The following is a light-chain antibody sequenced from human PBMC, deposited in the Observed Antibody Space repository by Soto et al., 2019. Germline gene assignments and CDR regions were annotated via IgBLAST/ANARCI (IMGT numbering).Light chain of an antibody. CDR2: AAS. Sequence: DIQVTQSPSSLSASVGDRVTITCRASQDISNYLAWYQQKPGKVPKLLLYAASTLQSGVPSRFGGSGSGTDFTLTISSLKPEDVATYYCQKYNGAPWTFGQGTKVEIK. CDR1: QDISNY. J-gene: IGKJ1*01. V-gene: IGKV1-27*01. CDR3: QKYNGAPWT.